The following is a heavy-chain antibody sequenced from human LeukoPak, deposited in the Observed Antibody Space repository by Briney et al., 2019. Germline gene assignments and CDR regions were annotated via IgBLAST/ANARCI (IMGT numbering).Heavy chain of an antibody. CDR2: IYYSGST. J-gene: IGHJ6*03. CDR3: ARGRVPAAISHYYYMDV. V-gene: IGHV4-30-4*07. CDR1: GGSISSGGYS. D-gene: IGHD2-2*01. Sequence: PSQTLSLTCAVSGGSISSGGYSWSWIRQPPGKGLEWIGYIYYSGSTYYNPSLKSRVTISVDTSKNQFSLKLSSVTAADTAVYYCARGRVPAAISHYYYMDVWGKGTTVTVSS.